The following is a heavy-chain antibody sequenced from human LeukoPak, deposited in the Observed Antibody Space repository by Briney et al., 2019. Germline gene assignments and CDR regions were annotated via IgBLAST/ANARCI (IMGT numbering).Heavy chain of an antibody. J-gene: IGHJ5*02. Sequence: SETLSLTCAVYGGSFSGYYWSWIRQPPGKGLEWIGEINHSGSTNYNPSLKSRVTISVDTSKNQFSLKLSSVTAADTAVYYCVRYKFHNYFDPWGQGTLVTVSS. D-gene: IGHD5-24*01. V-gene: IGHV4-34*01. CDR2: INHSGST. CDR1: GGSFSGYY. CDR3: VRYKFHNYFDP.